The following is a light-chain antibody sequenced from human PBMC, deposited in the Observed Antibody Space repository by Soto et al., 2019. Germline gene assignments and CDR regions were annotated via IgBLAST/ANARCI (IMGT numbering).Light chain of an antibody. CDR2: KAS. CDR1: QSISSW. Sequence: DIQMTQSHSTLSASVGERVNIXWWASQSISSWLAWYQQKPGKAPKLLIYKASSLESGVPSRFSGSGSGTDFTLTISRLEPEDFAVYYCQQYGSSLWTFGQGTKVDIK. V-gene: IGKV1-5*03. J-gene: IGKJ1*01. CDR3: QQYGSSLWT.